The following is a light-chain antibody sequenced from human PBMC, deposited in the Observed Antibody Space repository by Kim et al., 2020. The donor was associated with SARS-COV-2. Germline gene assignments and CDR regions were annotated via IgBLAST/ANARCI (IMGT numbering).Light chain of an antibody. Sequence: ANVGDRVTISCRASQSISSSLNWYQQKAGKAPKLLIYAASSLQGGVPSRFGGSGSGTDFTLTISSLQPEDFASYYCQQSYITSLTFGGGTKVDIK. V-gene: IGKV1-39*01. CDR1: QSISSS. CDR3: QQSYITSLT. CDR2: AAS. J-gene: IGKJ4*01.